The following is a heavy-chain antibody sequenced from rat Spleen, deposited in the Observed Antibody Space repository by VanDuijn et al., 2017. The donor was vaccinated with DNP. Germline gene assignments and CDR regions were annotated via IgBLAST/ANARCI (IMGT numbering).Heavy chain of an antibody. J-gene: IGHJ2*01. CDR1: AYSITTNY. CDR2: ISYSGST. CDR3: ARWKIGPHYFDY. V-gene: IGHV3-1*01. D-gene: IGHD1-5*01. Sequence: EVQLQESGPGLVKPSQPLSLTCSVTAYSITTNYRGRIRKFPGNKMEWVGHISYSGSTSYHPSLKSRIYITRDTSKNQFFLQFNSVTTEDTATYYCARWKIGPHYFDYWGQGVMVTVSS.